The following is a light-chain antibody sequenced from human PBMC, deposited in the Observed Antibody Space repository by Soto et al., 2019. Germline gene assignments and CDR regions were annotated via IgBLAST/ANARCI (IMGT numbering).Light chain of an antibody. CDR3: AAWDDSLSVSYV. J-gene: IGLJ1*01. Sequence: QSVLTQPPSASGTPGQRVTISCSGSSSTIGSNTVNWYQQLPGTAPKLLMYSNNQRPSGVPDRFSGSKSGTSASLAISGLKSEDEADYYWAAWDDSLSVSYVFGTGTKLTVL. CDR2: SNN. V-gene: IGLV1-44*01. CDR1: SSTIGSNT.